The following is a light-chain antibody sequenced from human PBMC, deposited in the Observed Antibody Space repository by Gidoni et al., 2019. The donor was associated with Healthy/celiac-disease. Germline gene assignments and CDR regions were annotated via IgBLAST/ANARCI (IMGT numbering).Light chain of an antibody. CDR3: QQLNSYPLT. CDR1: QGISSY. CDR2: AAS. V-gene: IGKV1-9*01. J-gene: IGKJ4*01. Sequence: VGDRVTITCRASQGISSYLAWSQQKPGKAPKLLIYAASTLQSGVPSRFSGSGSGTEFTLTISSLQPEDFATYYCQQLNSYPLTFGGGTKVEIK.